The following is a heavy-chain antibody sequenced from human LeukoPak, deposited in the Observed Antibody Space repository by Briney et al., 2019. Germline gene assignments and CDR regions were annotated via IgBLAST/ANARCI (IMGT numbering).Heavy chain of an antibody. CDR3: ARDDYFDY. J-gene: IGHJ4*02. V-gene: IGHV3-23*01. Sequence: PGGSLRLSCAASGFSFSDYAMSWVRQAPGKGLEWVSAISDSGDNPYYADSVKGRFTISRDNAKNSLYLQMNSLRAEDTAVYYCARDDYFDYWGQGTLVTVSS. CDR2: ISDSGDNP. CDR1: GFSFSDYA.